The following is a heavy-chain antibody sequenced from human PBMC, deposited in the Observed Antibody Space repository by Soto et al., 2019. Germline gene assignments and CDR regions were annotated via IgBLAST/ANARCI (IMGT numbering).Heavy chain of an antibody. CDR3: ARGDSTDCSNGVCSFFYNHDMDV. CDR1: RYIFTYYH. D-gene: IGHD2-8*01. J-gene: IGHJ6*02. V-gene: IGHV1-2*04. CDR2: INPKSGGT. Sequence: ASVKVSFTASRYIFTYYHIHWVRQAPGQGLEWLGRINPKSGGTSTAQKFQGWVTMTTDTSISTASMELTRLTSDDTAIYYCARGDSTDCSNGVCSFFYNHDMDVWGQGTTVTVSS.